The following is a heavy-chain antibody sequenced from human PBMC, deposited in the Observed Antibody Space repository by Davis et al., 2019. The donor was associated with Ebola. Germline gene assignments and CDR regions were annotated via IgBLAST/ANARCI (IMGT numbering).Heavy chain of an antibody. J-gene: IGHJ4*02. Sequence: PGGSLRLSCAASGFTFSTHVMHWVRQAPGKGLEWVAIISFDGNHEFYADSVKGRFTISRDNSKNTLYLQMTSLRPEDTAVYYCANSYGSETLYFDYWGQGTLVTVSA. D-gene: IGHD3-10*01. V-gene: IGHV3-30*18. CDR2: ISFDGNHE. CDR3: ANSYGSETLYFDY. CDR1: GFTFSTHV.